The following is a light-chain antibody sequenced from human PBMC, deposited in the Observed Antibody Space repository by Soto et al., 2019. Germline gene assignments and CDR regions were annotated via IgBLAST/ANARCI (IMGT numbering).Light chain of an antibody. CDR1: SSDVGRYNY. CDR3: SSYTRSSSVI. CDR2: DVS. Sequence: QSALTQPASVSGSPGQSITISCTGTSSDVGRYNYVSWYRQLPGKAPKLLIFDVSNRPSGVSNRFSGSKSGNTASLTISGLQAEDEADYYCSSYTRSSSVIFGGATKLTVL. J-gene: IGLJ2*01. V-gene: IGLV2-14*01.